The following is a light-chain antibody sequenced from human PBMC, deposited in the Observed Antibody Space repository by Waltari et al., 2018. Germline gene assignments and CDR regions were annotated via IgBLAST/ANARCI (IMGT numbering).Light chain of an antibody. CDR2: VNSDGSH. CDR3: QTGGHGTWV. CDR1: SGPSSNV. Sequence: QLVVTQSPSASASLGASVKLTCTLSSGPSSNVIALLRQQREKGPRYLMKVNSDGSHRRGDDIPDLFSGSSSGAGRYPTISSLQSEDEADYYCQTGGHGTWVFGGGTKLTVL. V-gene: IGLV4-69*01. J-gene: IGLJ3*02.